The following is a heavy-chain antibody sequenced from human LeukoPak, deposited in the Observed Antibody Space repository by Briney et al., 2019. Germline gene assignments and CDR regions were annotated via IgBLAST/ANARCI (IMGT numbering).Heavy chain of an antibody. CDR2: ISGSGGST. D-gene: IGHD5-18*01. Sequence: GGSLRLSCAASGFTFSSYAMSWVRQAPGKGLEWVSAISGSGGSTYYADSVKGRFTISRDNSKNTLYLQMNSLRAEDTAVYYCAKGIQLLGYYYHGMDVWGQGTTVTVSS. CDR1: GFTFSSYA. J-gene: IGHJ6*02. CDR3: AKGIQLLGYYYHGMDV. V-gene: IGHV3-23*01.